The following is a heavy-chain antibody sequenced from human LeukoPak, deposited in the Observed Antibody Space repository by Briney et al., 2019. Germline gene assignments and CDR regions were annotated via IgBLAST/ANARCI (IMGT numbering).Heavy chain of an antibody. Sequence: ASVKVSCKASGYTFTSYGISWVRQAPGRGLEWMGWISAYNGNTNYAQKLQGRVTMTTDTSTSTAYMELRSLRSDDTAVYYCARDCSSTSCYHDAFDIWRQGTMVTVSS. J-gene: IGHJ3*02. V-gene: IGHV1-18*01. CDR1: GYTFTSYG. D-gene: IGHD2-2*01. CDR3: ARDCSSTSCYHDAFDI. CDR2: ISAYNGNT.